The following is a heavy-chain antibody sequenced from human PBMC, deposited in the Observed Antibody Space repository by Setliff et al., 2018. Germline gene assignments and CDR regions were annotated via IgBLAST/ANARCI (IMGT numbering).Heavy chain of an antibody. CDR2: IIPFFGNT. CDR3: ARNEGGRSWRITMVRGVPDSWFDP. Sequence: ASVKVSCKASGYTFTSYYMHWVRQAPGPGLEYMGGIIPFFGNTNYAQKLQGRLSITADESTNTVNMELSRLRSEDTVMYYCARNEGGRSWRITMVRGVPDSWFDPWGQGTLVTVSS. J-gene: IGHJ5*02. CDR1: GYTFTSYY. V-gene: IGHV1-69*13. D-gene: IGHD3-10*01.